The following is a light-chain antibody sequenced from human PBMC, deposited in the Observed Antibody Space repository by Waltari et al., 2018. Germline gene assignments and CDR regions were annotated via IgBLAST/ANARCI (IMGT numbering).Light chain of an antibody. CDR3: QQFGSSVMYT. CDR2: GAS. Sequence: VLTQSPGTLSLSPGESATLSCRASQSVSRSRIAWYLHRPGQAPRLLIYGASGRATGIPDRFSGSGSGTDFSLTISRVEPEDFAVYYCQQFGSSVMYTFGQGTKLEIK. V-gene: IGKV3-20*01. CDR1: QSVSRSR. J-gene: IGKJ2*01.